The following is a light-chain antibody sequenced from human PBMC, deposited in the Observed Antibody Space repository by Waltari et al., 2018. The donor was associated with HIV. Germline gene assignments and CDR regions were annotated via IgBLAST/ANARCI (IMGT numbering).Light chain of an antibody. CDR1: QSVSSSY. CDR2: AAS. J-gene: IGKJ3*01. Sequence: EIVLTQSPGTLSLSPGERATLSCRASQSVSSSYFAWYQQKPGQAPRLLIYAASSRATGIPDRFSGSGSGTDFTLTISRLDPEDFAVYYCHQYSSSPFAFGPGTRVDIK. CDR3: HQYSSSPFA. V-gene: IGKV3-20*01.